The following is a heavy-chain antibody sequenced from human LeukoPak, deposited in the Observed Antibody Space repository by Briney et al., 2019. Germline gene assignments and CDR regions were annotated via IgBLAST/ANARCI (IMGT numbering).Heavy chain of an antibody. J-gene: IGHJ4*02. CDR2: IYHSGST. CDR3: ARGKGEYSGYDLLIYFDY. CDR1: GASISSGGYS. D-gene: IGHD5-12*01. Sequence: PSETLSLTCAVSGASISSGGYSWSWIRQPPGKGLEWIGYIYHSGSTYYNPSLKSRVTISVDRSKNQFSLKLSSVTAADTAVYYCARGKGEYSGYDLLIYFDYWGQGTLVTVSS. V-gene: IGHV4-30-2*01.